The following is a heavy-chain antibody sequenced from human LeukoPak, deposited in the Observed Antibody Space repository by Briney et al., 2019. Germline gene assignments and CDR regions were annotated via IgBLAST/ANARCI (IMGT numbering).Heavy chain of an antibody. D-gene: IGHD3-22*01. CDR1: GFTFSSYD. J-gene: IGHJ6*04. CDR2: IGTAGDP. CDR3: ARSPPGYLYYYYGMDV. V-gene: IGHV3-13*05. Sequence: PGGSLRLSCAASGFTFSSYDMHWVRQATEKGLEWVSGIGTAGDPYPGSVKGRFTISREDAKNSLYLRMNSLRAGDTAVYYCARSPPGYLYYYYGMDVWGKGTTVTVSS.